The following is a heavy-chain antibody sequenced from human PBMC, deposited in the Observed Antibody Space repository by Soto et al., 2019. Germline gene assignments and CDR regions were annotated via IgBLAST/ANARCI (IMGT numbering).Heavy chain of an antibody. CDR2: INAGNGNT. V-gene: IGHV1-3*01. CDR3: ARQAERRYNYGY. D-gene: IGHD5-12*01. J-gene: IGHJ4*02. CDR1: GYTFTSYA. Sequence: ASVKVSCKASGYTFTSYAMHWVRQAPGQRLEWMGWINAGNGNTKYSQKFQGRVTITRDTSASTAYMELSSLRSEDTAVYYCARQAERRYNYGYWGQGTLVTVST.